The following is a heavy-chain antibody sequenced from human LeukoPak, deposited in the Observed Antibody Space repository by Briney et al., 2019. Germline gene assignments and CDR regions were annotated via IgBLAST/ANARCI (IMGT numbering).Heavy chain of an antibody. Sequence: PGGSLRLSCTTSGFNFNYYFMAWVRQAPGKGLEWPATIDKDGSGTEYIDSVRGRFTISRDNTKKSIYLQMSSLSADDTAVYFCATEYWYRHDYWGQGILVTVSS. CDR3: ATEYWYRHDY. V-gene: IGHV3-7*01. D-gene: IGHD6-13*01. J-gene: IGHJ4*02. CDR1: GFNFNYYF. CDR2: IDKDGSGT.